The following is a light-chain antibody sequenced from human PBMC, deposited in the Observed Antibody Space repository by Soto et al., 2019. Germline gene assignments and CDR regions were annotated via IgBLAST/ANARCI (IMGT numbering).Light chain of an antibody. CDR3: QQLCMYPPT. V-gene: IGKV1-9*01. CDR1: QGIINY. Sequence: IPLTQSPSSLSASVGDRVTITCRASQGIINYLAWYQQKPGKAPKLLIYGASTLQSVVPSRFGGSGSGTHCTLTVSSLQPEDFATYYCQQLCMYPPTFGPGTKVDI. CDR2: GAS. J-gene: IGKJ3*01.